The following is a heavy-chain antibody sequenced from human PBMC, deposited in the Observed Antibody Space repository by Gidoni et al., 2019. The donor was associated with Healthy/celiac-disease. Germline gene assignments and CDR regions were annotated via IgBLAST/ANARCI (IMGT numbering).Heavy chain of an antibody. J-gene: IGHJ4*02. CDR1: GGSISSYY. D-gene: IGHD3-22*01. CDR3: ARYGGYGFDY. V-gene: IGHV4-59*01. CDR2: IYYSGRT. Sequence: QVQLPESGPGLVKPSETLSLTCPVPGGSISSYYWRWIRQPPGKGLEWIGYIYYSGRTNYNPSLKSRVTISVDTSKNQFSLKLSSVTAADTAVYYCARYGGYGFDYWGQGTLVTVSS.